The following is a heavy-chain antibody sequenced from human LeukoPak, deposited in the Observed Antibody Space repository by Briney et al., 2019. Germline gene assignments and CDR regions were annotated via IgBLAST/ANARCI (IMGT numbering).Heavy chain of an antibody. CDR3: AELGITMIGGV. D-gene: IGHD3-10*02. V-gene: IGHV3-74*01. CDR2: INSDESST. J-gene: IGHJ6*04. CDR1: GFTLSSYS. Sequence: GGSLRLSCAASGFTLSSYSMNWVRQAPGKGLVWVSRINSDESSTSYADSVKGRFTISRDNTKNTLYLQMNSLRAEDTAVYYCAELGITMIGGVWGKGTTVTISS.